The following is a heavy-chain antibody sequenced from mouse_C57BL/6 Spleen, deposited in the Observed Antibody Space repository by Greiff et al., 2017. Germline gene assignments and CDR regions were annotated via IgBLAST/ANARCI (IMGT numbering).Heavy chain of an antibody. CDR1: GYTFTSYW. CDR2: IDPSDSYT. V-gene: IGHV1-69*01. J-gene: IGHJ2*01. D-gene: IGHD1-1*01. CDR3: AREGITTVVATDYFDY. Sequence: QVQLQQSGAELVMPGASVKLSCKASGYTFTSYWMHWVKQRPGQGLEWIGEIDPSDSYTNYNQKFKGKSTLTVDKSSSTAYMQLSSLTSEDTEVYYCAREGITTVVATDYFDYWGQGTTLTVSS.